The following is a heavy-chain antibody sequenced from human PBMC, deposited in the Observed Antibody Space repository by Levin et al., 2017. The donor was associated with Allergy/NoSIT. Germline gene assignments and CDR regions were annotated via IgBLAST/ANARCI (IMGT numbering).Heavy chain of an antibody. V-gene: IGHV7-4-1*02. CDR2: INTNTGNP. Sequence: ASVKVSCKASGYMFTSYGMNWVRQAPGQGLEWMGWINTNTGNPTYAQGFTGRFVFSLDTSVSTAYLQISTLEAEDTAVYYCARDRRYSSSSSFVVYYYYYMDVWGKGTTVTVSS. D-gene: IGHD6-6*01. CDR3: ARDRRYSSSSSFVVYYYYYMDV. J-gene: IGHJ6*03. CDR1: GYMFTSYG.